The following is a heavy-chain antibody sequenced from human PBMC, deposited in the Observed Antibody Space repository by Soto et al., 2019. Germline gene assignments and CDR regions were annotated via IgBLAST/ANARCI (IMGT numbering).Heavy chain of an antibody. Sequence: EVQLVESGGGLVQPGESLRLSCAASGFTFSYYWMHWVRQAPGKGLVWVSRIHSDGSSTTYADSVKGRFSISRDNARNTVYLQRNCLRAEDTAVYYCAIGERGAFDLGGQGTVLTFSS. CDR1: GFTFSYYW. CDR2: IHSDGSST. V-gene: IGHV3-74*01. J-gene: IGHJ3*01. D-gene: IGHD1-26*01. CDR3: AIGERGAFDL.